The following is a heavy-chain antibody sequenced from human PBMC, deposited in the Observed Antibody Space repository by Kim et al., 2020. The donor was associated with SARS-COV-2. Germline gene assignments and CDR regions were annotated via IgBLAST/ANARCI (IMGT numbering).Heavy chain of an antibody. Sequence: TYYGDSVKCRFTISRDNSKNTLYLQMNSLGAEDTAVYYCARDTTRTYGMDVWGLGTTVTVS. V-gene: IGHV3-53*01. J-gene: IGHJ6*02. D-gene: IGHD1-26*01. CDR2: T. CDR3: ARDTTRTYGMDV.